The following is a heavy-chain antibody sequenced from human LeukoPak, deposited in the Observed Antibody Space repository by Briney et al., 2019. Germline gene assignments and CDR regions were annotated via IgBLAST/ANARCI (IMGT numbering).Heavy chain of an antibody. V-gene: IGHV3-30*02. CDR2: IRYDGSNK. J-gene: IGHJ6*03. Sequence: GGSLRLSCAASGFTFDDYAMHWVRQAPGKGLEWVAFIRYDGSNKYYADSVKGRFTISRDNSKNTLYLQMNSLRAEDTAVYYCAKDSWELDYYYYYYMDVWGKGTTVTVSS. D-gene: IGHD1-26*01. CDR1: GFTFDDYA. CDR3: AKDSWELDYYYYYYMDV.